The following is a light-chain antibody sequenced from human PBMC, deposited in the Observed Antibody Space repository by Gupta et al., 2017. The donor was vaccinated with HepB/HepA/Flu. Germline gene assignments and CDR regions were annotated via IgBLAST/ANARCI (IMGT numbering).Light chain of an antibody. J-gene: IGKJ3*01. CDR2: AAS. Sequence: DIQMTQSPSSLSASVGDRVTITCRASQSISIYLNWYQQKPGEAPKLLMYAASRLQSGVPSRFSGSGSGTDFTLTISRLQPEDFATYYCQQRDSAPFTCGHGTKVEVK. CDR1: QSISIY. CDR3: QQRDSAPFT. V-gene: IGKV1-39*01.